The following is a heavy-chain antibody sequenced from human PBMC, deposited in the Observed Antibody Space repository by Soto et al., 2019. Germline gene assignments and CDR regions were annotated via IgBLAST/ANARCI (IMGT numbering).Heavy chain of an antibody. V-gene: IGHV4-59*12. CDR1: GGSISSYY. CDR3: ASDRITIFGVVIRRAWYFDY. J-gene: IGHJ4*02. CDR2: IFSTGST. D-gene: IGHD3-3*01. Sequence: PSETLSLTCTVSGGSISSYYWSWIRQPPGKRLEWIGHIFSTGSTHYNPSLKSRVTISLGTSENQSSLSLSSVTAPDTAVYYCASDRITIFGVVIRRAWYFDYWGQRTLVTVSS.